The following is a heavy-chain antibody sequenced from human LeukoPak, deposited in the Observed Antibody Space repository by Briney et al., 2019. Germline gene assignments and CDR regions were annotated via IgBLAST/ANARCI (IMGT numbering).Heavy chain of an antibody. D-gene: IGHD6-19*01. V-gene: IGHV4-59*08. CDR3: TGLNAGWHYFDY. Sequence: SETLSLTCTVSGGSISTYYWIWILQPPGKGLEWIGYVYYSGSTNYNPSLKSRVTISVDTSKNQFSLRLRSVTAADTAVYHCTGLNAGWHYFDYWGQGTPVTVSS. CDR2: VYYSGST. J-gene: IGHJ4*02. CDR1: GGSISTYY.